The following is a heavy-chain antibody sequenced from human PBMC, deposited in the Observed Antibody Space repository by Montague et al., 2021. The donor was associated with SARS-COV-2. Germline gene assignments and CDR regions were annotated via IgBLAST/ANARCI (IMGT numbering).Heavy chain of an antibody. V-gene: IGHV4-31*03. CDR1: GSSISSGGYY. CDR2: IYYSGST. D-gene: IGHD3-22*01. Sequence: TLSLTCTVSGSSISSGGYYWSWIRQRPGKGLEWIAYIYYSGSTXYNLSLKSRVSISVDTSKNQFSLKLSSVTAADTAVYYCARARTRFSLIVVVIDTFDIWGQGTMVTVSS. J-gene: IGHJ3*02. CDR3: ARARTRFSLIVVVIDTFDI.